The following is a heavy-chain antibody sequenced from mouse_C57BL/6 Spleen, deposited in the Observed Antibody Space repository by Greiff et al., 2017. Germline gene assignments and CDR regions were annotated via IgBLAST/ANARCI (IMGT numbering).Heavy chain of an antibody. CDR2: IDPETGGT. D-gene: IGHD1-1*01. J-gene: IGHJ2*01. Sequence: QVQLQQSGAELVRPGASVTLSCKASGYTFTDYEMHWVKQTPVHGLEWIGAIDPETGGTAYNQKFKGKAILTADKSSSTAYMELRSLTSDDSAVYYCTRRYYGSSYDYWGQGTTLTVSS. V-gene: IGHV1-15*01. CDR1: GYTFTDYE. CDR3: TRRYYGSSYDY.